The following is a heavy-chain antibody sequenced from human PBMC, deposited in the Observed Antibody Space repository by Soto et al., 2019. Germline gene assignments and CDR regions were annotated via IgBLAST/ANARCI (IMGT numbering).Heavy chain of an antibody. J-gene: IGHJ4*02. CDR2: ISYDGSNK. Sequence: QVQLVESGGGVVQPGRSLRLSCAASGFTFSSYGMHWVRQAPGKGLEWVAVISYDGSNKYYADSVKGRFTISRDNSKNKLYLQMNSLRAEDTAVYYCAKWGEDYGSGSPFDYWGQGTLVTVSS. CDR3: AKWGEDYGSGSPFDY. V-gene: IGHV3-30*18. CDR1: GFTFSSYG. D-gene: IGHD3-10*01.